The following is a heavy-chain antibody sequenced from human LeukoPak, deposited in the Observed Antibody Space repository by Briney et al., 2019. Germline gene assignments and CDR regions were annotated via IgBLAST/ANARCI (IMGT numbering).Heavy chain of an antibody. Sequence: PSETLSLTCVVADESFSSDYGTWIRQPPGKGLEWIGYISYTGSTNYNPSLKSRVTISVDTSKNQFSLKLSSVTAADTAVYYWARDPTTVTKGFDIWGQGTMVTVSS. CDR2: ISYTGST. D-gene: IGHD4-17*01. J-gene: IGHJ3*02. CDR3: ARDPTTVTKGFDI. CDR1: DESFSSDY. V-gene: IGHV4-59*01.